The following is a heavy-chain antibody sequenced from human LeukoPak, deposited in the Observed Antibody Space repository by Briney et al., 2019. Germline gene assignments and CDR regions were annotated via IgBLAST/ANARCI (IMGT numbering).Heavy chain of an antibody. Sequence: ASVKVSCKASGYTFTDYYMHWVRQAPGQGLEWMGWINPNSGGTGFAQKFQGRVNMTRDTSISTGYMELSRLRSDDTAVYYCARVGFYSGGLCPYYFDYWGQGTLVTVSS. CDR1: GYTFTDYY. CDR3: ARVGFYSGGLCPYYFDY. CDR2: INPNSGGT. D-gene: IGHD2-15*01. V-gene: IGHV1-2*02. J-gene: IGHJ4*02.